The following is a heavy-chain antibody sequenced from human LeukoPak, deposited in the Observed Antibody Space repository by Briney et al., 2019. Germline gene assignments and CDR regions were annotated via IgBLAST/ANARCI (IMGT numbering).Heavy chain of an antibody. V-gene: IGHV3-30*02. Sequence: GGSLRHSCVASGFTFSSYGMRWVRQAPGKGLEWVAFIMYDGINKYNADSVKGRFTISRDNSKNTLYLQMSSLRPEDTAVYYCAKDSLAAAGARMVDNWGQGTLVTVSS. D-gene: IGHD6-13*01. CDR2: IMYDGINK. CDR3: AKDSLAAAGARMVDN. CDR1: GFTFSSYG. J-gene: IGHJ4*02.